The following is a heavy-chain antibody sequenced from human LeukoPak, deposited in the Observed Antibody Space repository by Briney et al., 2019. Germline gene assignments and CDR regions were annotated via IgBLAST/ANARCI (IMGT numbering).Heavy chain of an antibody. Sequence: PGGSLRLSCAASGFTFSNYAMTWVRQAPGKGLEWVSGTGGSGGVTYHADSVQGRFTISRDNSKNTLYLQMNSLRAEDTAVYYCAKVHLMSRQWLEHWYFDLWGRGTLVTVSS. V-gene: IGHV3-23*01. J-gene: IGHJ2*01. D-gene: IGHD6-19*01. CDR2: TGGSGGVT. CDR1: GFTFSNYA. CDR3: AKVHLMSRQWLEHWYFDL.